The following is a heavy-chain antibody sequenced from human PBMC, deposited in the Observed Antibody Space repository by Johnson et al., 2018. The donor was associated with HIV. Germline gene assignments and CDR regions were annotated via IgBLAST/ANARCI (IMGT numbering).Heavy chain of an antibody. Sequence: CAASGFTFDDYAMHWVRQAPGKGLEWVSGISWNSGSIGYADSVKGRFTISRDNAKNSLYLQMNSLRAEDTALYYCAVIAVAGGGAFDIWGQGTMVTVSS. CDR3: AVIAVAGGGAFDI. J-gene: IGHJ3*02. CDR2: ISWNSGSI. D-gene: IGHD6-19*01. CDR1: GFTFDDYA. V-gene: IGHV3-9*01.